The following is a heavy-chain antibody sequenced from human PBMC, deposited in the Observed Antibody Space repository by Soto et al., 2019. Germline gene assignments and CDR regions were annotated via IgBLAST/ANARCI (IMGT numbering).Heavy chain of an antibody. CDR3: ARGLYFDIIAAAVNYYYYGMDV. J-gene: IGHJ6*02. V-gene: IGHV1-69*13. CDR2: IIPIFGTA. D-gene: IGHD6-13*01. Sequence: GASVKVSCKASGGTFSSYAISWVRQAPGQGLEWMGGIIPIFGTANYAQKFQGRVTITADESTSTAYMELSSLRSEDTAVYYCARGLYFDIIAAAVNYYYYGMDVWGQGTTVTVSS. CDR1: GGTFSSYA.